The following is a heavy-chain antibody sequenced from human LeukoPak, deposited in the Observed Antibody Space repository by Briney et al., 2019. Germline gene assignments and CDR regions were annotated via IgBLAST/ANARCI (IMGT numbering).Heavy chain of an antibody. CDR3: ASSVVVPAADYFDY. CDR2: INTNTGNP. CDR1: GYTFTSYA. J-gene: IGHJ4*02. D-gene: IGHD2-2*01. Sequence: ASVKVSCKASGYTFTSYAMNWVRQAPGQGLEWMGWINTNTGNPTYAQGFTGRFVFSLDTSVSTAYLQISSLKAEDTAVYYCASSVVVPAADYFDYWGQGTLVTVSS. V-gene: IGHV7-4-1*02.